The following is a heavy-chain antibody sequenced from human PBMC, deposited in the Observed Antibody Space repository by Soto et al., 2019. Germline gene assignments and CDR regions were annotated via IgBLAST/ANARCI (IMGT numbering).Heavy chain of an antibody. D-gene: IGHD6-13*01. J-gene: IGHJ6*02. CDR2: VSYDGNHK. CDR3: AKDVGQQLVLNYGMDV. CDR1: GFTFRIFG. V-gene: IGHV3-30*18. Sequence: QVQLVESGGGVIQPGTSLSLSCGSSGFTFRIFGMDWVRQAPGKGLEWVAVVSYDGNHKYYADSVKGRFTVSRDNAKNMLYLQMNSLRGEDTAVYYCAKDVGQQLVLNYGMDVWGQGTTVTVSS.